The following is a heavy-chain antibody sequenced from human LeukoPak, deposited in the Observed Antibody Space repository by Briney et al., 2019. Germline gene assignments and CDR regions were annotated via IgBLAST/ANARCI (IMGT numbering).Heavy chain of an antibody. CDR2: IRYDGKIK. CDR3: AKDWALMRNYYYYMDV. CDR1: GFTFSTYN. V-gene: IGHV3-30*02. J-gene: IGHJ6*03. Sequence: PGGSLRLSCAASGFTFSTYNMNWVRQAPGKGLEWVAFIRYDGKIKYYPDSVKGRFTISRDNSKNTLYLQMNSLRPEDTAVYYCAKDWALMRNYYYYMDVWGKGTTVTISS. D-gene: IGHD2-8*01.